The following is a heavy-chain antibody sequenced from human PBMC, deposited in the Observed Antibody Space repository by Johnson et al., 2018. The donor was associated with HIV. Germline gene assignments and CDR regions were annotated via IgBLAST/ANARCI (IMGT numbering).Heavy chain of an antibody. CDR1: GFTFNDFD. D-gene: IGHD3-22*01. Sequence: VQLVESGGSVERPGGSLRLSCVGSGFTFNDFDMSWVRQAPGKGLEWVSGINWNGATTVYAYSVQGRFTISRDNAKKSLYLQVNSLRGEDTALYYCARDVKYYDTSGYHSDAFDSWGQGTLVIVSS. CDR3: ARDVKYYDTSGYHSDAFDS. J-gene: IGHJ3*02. V-gene: IGHV3-20*04. CDR2: INWNGATT.